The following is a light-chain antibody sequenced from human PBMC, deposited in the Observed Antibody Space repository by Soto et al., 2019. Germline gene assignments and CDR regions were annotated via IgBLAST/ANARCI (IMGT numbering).Light chain of an antibody. CDR2: DAS. V-gene: IGKV3-11*01. CDR3: QQRSSWPRA. Sequence: EIVLTQSPATLSLSLGERATLSCRASQNIDTYLDWYQQKPGQAPRLLIYDASKRATGTPDRFSGSGSGTDFTLIISSLAPEDFALYYCQQRSSWPRAFGGGTKVEIK. J-gene: IGKJ4*01. CDR1: QNIDTY.